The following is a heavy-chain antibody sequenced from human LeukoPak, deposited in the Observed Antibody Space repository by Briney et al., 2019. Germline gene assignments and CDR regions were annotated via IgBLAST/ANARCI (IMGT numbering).Heavy chain of an antibody. V-gene: IGHV4-34*01. CDR1: GGSFSGYY. CDR3: ARSHYYYYMDV. CDR2: INHSGNT. J-gene: IGHJ6*03. Sequence: PSETLSLTCAVSGGSFSGYYWSWIRQSPGKGLEWIGEINHSGNTNYNPSLKSRVTISVDTSKNQFSLKLSSVTAADTAVYYCARSHYYYYMDVWGKGTTVTVSS.